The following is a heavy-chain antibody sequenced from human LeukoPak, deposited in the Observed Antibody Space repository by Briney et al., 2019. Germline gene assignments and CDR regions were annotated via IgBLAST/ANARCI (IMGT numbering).Heavy chain of an antibody. CDR2: IYYSGST. D-gene: IGHD3-3*01. CDR3: ARALGYDFWSGYLQGMDV. Sequence: SETLSLTCTVSGGSISSYYWSWIRQPPGKGLEWIGYIYYSGSTNYNPSLKSRVTISVDTSKNQFSLKLSSVTAADTAVYYCARALGYDFWSGYLQGMDVWGQGTTVTVSS. CDR1: GGSISSYY. V-gene: IGHV4-59*01. J-gene: IGHJ6*02.